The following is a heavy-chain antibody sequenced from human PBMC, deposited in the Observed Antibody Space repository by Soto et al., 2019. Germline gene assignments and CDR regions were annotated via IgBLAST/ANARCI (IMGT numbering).Heavy chain of an antibody. CDR2: ISYTDDAAT. CDR1: GFTFSDYD. D-gene: IGHD1-7*01. V-gene: IGHV3-23*01. CDR3: ARASELKDFFDY. Sequence: PGGSLRLSCAASGFTFSDYDMSWVRQAPGKGLEWVSAISYTDDAATYYADSVRGRFTISRDNSKNTLYLQMDSLRVDDTAIYYCARASELKDFFDYWGQGTLVTVSS. J-gene: IGHJ4*02.